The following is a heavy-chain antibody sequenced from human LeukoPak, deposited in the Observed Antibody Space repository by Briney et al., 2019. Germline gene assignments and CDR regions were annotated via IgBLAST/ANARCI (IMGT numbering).Heavy chain of an antibody. V-gene: IGHV4-59*11. CDR2: VFSTGDT. CDR1: DASMSSHY. CDR3: ARGVYNYYYMDV. Sequence: SDTLSLTCTVSDASMSSHYWIWVRQPPGRGLEWIGYVFSTGDTTYSPSLKSRVTISVDMSENQFSLKLNSVTAADTAVYYCARGVYNYYYMDVWGRGATVTVSS. J-gene: IGHJ6*03.